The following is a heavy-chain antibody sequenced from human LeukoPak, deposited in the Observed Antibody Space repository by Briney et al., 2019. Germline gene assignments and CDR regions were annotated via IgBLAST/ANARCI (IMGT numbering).Heavy chain of an antibody. J-gene: IGHJ4*02. CDR3: ARDPSFGTTGHSYFDY. CDR1: GYTFTSYG. CDR2: ISAYNGNT. V-gene: IGHV1-18*01. D-gene: IGHD1-7*01. Sequence: ASVKVSCKGSGYTFTSYGISWVRQAPGQGLEWMGWISAYNGNTNYAQKLQGRVTMTTDTSTSTAYMELRSLRSDDTAVYYCARDPSFGTTGHSYFDYWGQGTLVTVSS.